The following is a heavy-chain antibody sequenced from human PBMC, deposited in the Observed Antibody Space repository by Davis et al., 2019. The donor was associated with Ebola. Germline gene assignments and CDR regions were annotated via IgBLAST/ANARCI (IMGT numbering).Heavy chain of an antibody. CDR2: IYYSGST. J-gene: IGHJ6*02. Sequence: SETLSLTCTVSGGSVSNYYWSWIRQPPGKGLEWIGYIYYSGSTNYNPSLKSRVTISVDTSKNQFSLKLSSVTAADTAVYYCAIQGYYGMDVWGQGTTVTVSS. CDR3: AIQGYYGMDV. V-gene: IGHV4-59*08. CDR1: GGSVSNYY.